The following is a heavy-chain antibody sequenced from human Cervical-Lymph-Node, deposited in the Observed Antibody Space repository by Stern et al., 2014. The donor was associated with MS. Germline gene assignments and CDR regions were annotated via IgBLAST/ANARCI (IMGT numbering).Heavy chain of an antibody. V-gene: IGHV3-11*01. Sequence: VHLVESGGGLVKPGGSLRLSCTASGFTFSDSYIGWIRQAPGKGLEWVSYIDSSASVKFYADSVKGRFTISRDNAKNSLYLQMNSLRAEDTALYYCAKGRGSSWYEHWGQGTLVTVSS. CDR2: IDSSASVK. J-gene: IGHJ5*02. CDR1: GFTFSDSY. CDR3: AKGRGSSWYEH. D-gene: IGHD6-13*01.